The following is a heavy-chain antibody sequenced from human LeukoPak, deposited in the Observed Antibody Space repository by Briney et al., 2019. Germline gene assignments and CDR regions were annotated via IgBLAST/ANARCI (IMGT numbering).Heavy chain of an antibody. CDR3: ASLMGDRR. D-gene: IGHD3-16*01. J-gene: IGHJ4*02. CDR1: GFTFSSYW. V-gene: IGHV3-74*01. Sequence: PGGSLRLSCAASGFTFSSYWMYWVRQAPGKGPVWVSRINSDGSSTSYADSVKGRFTISRDNAKNTLYLQMNSLRAEDTAVYYCASLMGDRRWGQGTLVTVSS. CDR2: INSDGSST.